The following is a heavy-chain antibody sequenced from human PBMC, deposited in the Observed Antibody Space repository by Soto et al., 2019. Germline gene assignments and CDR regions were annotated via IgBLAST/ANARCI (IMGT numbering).Heavy chain of an antibody. CDR2: IYYGGSP. CDR3: ARHDGTVTLNWFDP. D-gene: IGHD4-17*01. J-gene: IGHJ5*02. Sequence: QLQLQESGPGLVKPSETLSLTCTVSGDSISRSSNYWGWLRQPPGKGLEWIGSIYYGGSPYYNPSLKSRVTISVDTSRNQFSLKLTSVTTADTAVYYCARHDGTVTLNWFDPWGQGSLVTVSS. CDR1: GDSISRSSNY. V-gene: IGHV4-39*01.